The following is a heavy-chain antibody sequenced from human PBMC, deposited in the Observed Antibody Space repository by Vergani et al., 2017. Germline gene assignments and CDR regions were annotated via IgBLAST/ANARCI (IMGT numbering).Heavy chain of an antibody. V-gene: IGHV3-15*01. D-gene: IGHD3-10*01. Sequence: EVQLVESGGGLVKPGGSLRLSCAASGFTFSNAWMSWVRQAPGKGLEWVGRIKSKTDGGTTDYAAPVKGRFTISRDNSKNTLYLQMNSLRAEDTAVYYCAKDRGVITMVRGAHDYWGQGTLVTVSS. J-gene: IGHJ4*02. CDR3: AKDRGVITMVRGAHDY. CDR2: IKSKTDGGTT. CDR1: GFTFSNAW.